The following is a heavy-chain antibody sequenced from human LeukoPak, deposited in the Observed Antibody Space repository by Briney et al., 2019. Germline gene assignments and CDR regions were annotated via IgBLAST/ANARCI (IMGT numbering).Heavy chain of an antibody. V-gene: IGHV3-23*01. Sequence: PGGSLRLSCVASGFTFSSYALSWVRPAPGKGLEWVSTSSGSGGTIFYEDSVKGRFTISRDHSKNTVYLQMNSLRAEDTAVYYCAKAGYRGGQWFFDYWGQGTLVTVSS. CDR3: AKAGYRGGQWFFDY. D-gene: IGHD3-22*01. CDR1: GFTFSSYA. J-gene: IGHJ4*02. CDR2: SSGSGGTI.